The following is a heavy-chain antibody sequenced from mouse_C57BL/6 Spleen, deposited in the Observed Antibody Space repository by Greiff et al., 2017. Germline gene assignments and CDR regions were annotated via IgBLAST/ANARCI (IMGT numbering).Heavy chain of an antibody. D-gene: IGHD1-1*01. CDR2: IYPGDGDT. CDR1: GYAFSSSW. V-gene: IGHV1-82*01. J-gene: IGHJ1*03. Sequence: LVESGPELVKPGASVKISCKASGYAFSSSWMNWVKQRPGKGLEWIGRIYPGDGDTNYNGKFKGKATLTADKSSSTAYMQLSRLTSEDSAVYFCARSPGPYYYGSSPWYFDVWGTGTTVTVSS. CDR3: ARSPGPYYYGSSPWYFDV.